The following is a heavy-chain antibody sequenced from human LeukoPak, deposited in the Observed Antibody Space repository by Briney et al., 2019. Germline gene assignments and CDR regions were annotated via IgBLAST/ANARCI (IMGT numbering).Heavy chain of an antibody. CDR2: ISYDGSNK. D-gene: IGHD6-13*01. V-gene: IGHV3-30*04. Sequence: GGSLRLSCAASGFTFRSFAMHWVRQAPGKVLEWVAVISYDGSNKKYADSVKGRFTISRDNSKNTLFLQMNSLRAEDTAVYYCARVEEQLGTTLYYYYYMDVWGKGTTVTVSS. J-gene: IGHJ6*03. CDR1: GFTFRSFA. CDR3: ARVEEQLGTTLYYYYYMDV.